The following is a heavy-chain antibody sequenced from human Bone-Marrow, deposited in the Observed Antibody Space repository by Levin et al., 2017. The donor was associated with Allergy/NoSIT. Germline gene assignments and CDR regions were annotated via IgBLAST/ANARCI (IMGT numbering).Heavy chain of an antibody. V-gene: IGHV3-53*01. CDR2: IYSGDNT. J-gene: IGHJ4*02. Sequence: LSLTCAASGFTVSGNYMSWVRQAPGKGLEWVSAIYSGDNTYYADSVKGRFTVSRDSSKSTLYLQMNNLRAEDTAIYYCTSSYCTTTTCWDDYWGQGTLVTVSS. CDR3: TSSYCTTTTCWDDY. CDR1: GFTVSGNY. D-gene: IGHD2-2*01.